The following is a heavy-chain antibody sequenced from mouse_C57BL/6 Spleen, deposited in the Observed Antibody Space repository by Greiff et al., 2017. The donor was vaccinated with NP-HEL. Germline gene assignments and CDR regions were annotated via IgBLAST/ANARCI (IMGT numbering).Heavy chain of an antibody. Sequence: EVQLQQSGPELVKPGASVKIPCKASGYTFTDYNMDWVKQSHGKSLEWIGDINPNNGGTIYNQKFKGKARLTVDKSSSTAYMELRSLTSEDTAVYYCGRDGWGYFDVWGKGTTVNVSP. D-gene: IGHD2-3*01. CDR2: INPNNGGT. CDR1: GYTFTDYN. V-gene: IGHV1-18*01. CDR3: GRDGWGYFDV. J-gene: IGHJ1*03.